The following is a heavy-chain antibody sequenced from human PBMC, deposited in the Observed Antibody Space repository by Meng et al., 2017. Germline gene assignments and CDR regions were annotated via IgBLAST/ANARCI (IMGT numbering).Heavy chain of an antibody. V-gene: IGHV1-46*01. Sequence: QVQLVQSGAEVKQPGASVKVSCKASGYTFTSYYMHWVRQAPGQGLEWMGIINPSGGSTSYAQKFQGRVNMTRDTSARTVYMELSSLRSEDTAVYYCARAAEVATIDFADYWGQGTLVTVSS. CDR3: ARAAEVATIDFADY. J-gene: IGHJ4*02. D-gene: IGHD5-24*01. CDR1: GYTFTSYY. CDR2: INPSGGST.